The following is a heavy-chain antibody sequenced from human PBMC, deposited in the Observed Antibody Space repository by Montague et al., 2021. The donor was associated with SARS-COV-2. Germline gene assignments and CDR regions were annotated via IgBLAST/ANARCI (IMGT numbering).Heavy chain of an antibody. J-gene: IGHJ6*02. CDR3: ARWGEYYDSPYYYYAMDV. CDR2: TSYSGST. Sequence: SETLSLTCTVTGGSISPYYWSWIRQSQGKGLECIGYTSYSGSTDYDYYLKSRVTISIDTSKNQFSLKLSFVTVADTAVYYCARWGEYYDSPYYYYAMDVWGQGTTVTVSS. D-gene: IGHD3-3*01. V-gene: IGHV4-59*12. CDR1: GGSISPYY.